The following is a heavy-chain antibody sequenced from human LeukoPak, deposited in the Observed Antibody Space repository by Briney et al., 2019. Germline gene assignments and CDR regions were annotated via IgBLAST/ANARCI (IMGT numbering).Heavy chain of an antibody. D-gene: IGHD3-10*01. CDR1: GFTFSNYS. CDR3: ARKYGSGSYYYMDV. J-gene: IGHJ6*03. V-gene: IGHV3-21*01. Sequence: GGSLRLSCAAPGFTFSNYSMNWVRQALGKGLEWVSSISSSSSYIYYADSVKGRFTISRDNAKNSLYLQMNSLRAEDTAVYYCARKYGSGSYYYMDVWGKGTTVTVSS. CDR2: ISSSSSYI.